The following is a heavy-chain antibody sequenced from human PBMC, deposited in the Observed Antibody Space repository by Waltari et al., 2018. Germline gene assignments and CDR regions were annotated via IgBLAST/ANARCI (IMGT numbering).Heavy chain of an antibody. CDR3: ARYYPSGKDYIDV. CDR1: GDPISSGFYH. Sequence: QVQLQESGPGLVKPSQTLSLTCSVSGDPISSGFYHWSWIRQPAGRGLVWIGCLYVDRKTAYNPALSRRVTISLDTSRNRFSLELTSVTAADTAIYYCARYYPSGKDYIDVWGKGTTVSVSS. J-gene: IGHJ6*03. CDR2: LYVDRKT. D-gene: IGHD3-10*01. V-gene: IGHV4-61*02.